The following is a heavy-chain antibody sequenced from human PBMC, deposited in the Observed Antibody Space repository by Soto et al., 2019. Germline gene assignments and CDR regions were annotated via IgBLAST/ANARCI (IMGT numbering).Heavy chain of an antibody. CDR2: IYYSGST. D-gene: IGHD1-26*01. V-gene: IGHV4-59*01. CDR3: ARVSGSYSNYYFDY. J-gene: IGHJ4*02. Sequence: NPSETLSLTCTVSGGSISSYYWSWIRQPPGKGLEWIGYIYYSGSTNYNPSLKSRVTISVDTSKNQFSLKLSSVTAADTAVYYCARVSGSYSNYYFDYWGQGTLVTVSS. CDR1: GGSISSYY.